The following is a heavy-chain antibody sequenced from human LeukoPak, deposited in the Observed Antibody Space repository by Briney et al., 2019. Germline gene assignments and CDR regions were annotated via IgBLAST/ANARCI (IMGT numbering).Heavy chain of an antibody. CDR1: GFTFSNYW. CDR3: ARAGVYSNHLFDY. V-gene: IGHV3-74*01. D-gene: IGHD5-18*01. CDR2: IKSDGSST. J-gene: IGHJ4*02. Sequence: GGSLRLSCAASGFTFSNYWMHWVRQAPGKGLVWVSNIKSDGSSTNYADSVKGRFPISRDNDKNTLYLQLTSLRAEDTAVYYCARAGVYSNHLFDYWGQGTLVTVSS.